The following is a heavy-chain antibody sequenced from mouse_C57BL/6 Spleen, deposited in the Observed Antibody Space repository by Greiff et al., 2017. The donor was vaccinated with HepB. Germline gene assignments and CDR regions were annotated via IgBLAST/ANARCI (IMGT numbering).Heavy chain of an antibody. CDR2: IDPANGNT. Sequence: EVKLQQSVAELVRPGASVKLSCTASGFNIKNTYMHWVKQRPEQGLEWIGRIDPANGNTKYAPKFQGKATITADTSSNTAYLQLSSLTSEAAAFDCGARSGTPHYFCDWGQGTTLAVAS. D-gene: IGHD4-1*01. CDR3: ARSGTPHYFCD. J-gene: IGHJ2*01. CDR1: GFNIKNTY. V-gene: IGHV14-3*01.